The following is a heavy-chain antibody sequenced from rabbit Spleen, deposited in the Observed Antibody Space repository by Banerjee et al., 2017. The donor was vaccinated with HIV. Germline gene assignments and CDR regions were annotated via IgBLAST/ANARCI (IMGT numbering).Heavy chain of an antibody. Sequence: QEQLVESGGGLVQPEGSLTLTCKASGVSLNDKDVMCWVRQAPGKGLEWIACIYAGNSGATYSATWAKGRFTISKTSSTTVTLQMTSLTAADTATYFCARDTGTSFSTYGMDLWGQGTLVTVS. V-gene: IGHV1S45*01. J-gene: IGHJ6*01. CDR2: IYAGNSGAT. D-gene: IGHD8-1*01. CDR3: ARDTGTSFSTYGMDL. CDR1: GVSLNDKDV.